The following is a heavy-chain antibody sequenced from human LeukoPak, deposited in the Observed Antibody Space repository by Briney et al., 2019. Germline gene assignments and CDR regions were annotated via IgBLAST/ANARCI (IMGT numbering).Heavy chain of an antibody. CDR2: IYYSGST. CDR1: GGSISSYY. J-gene: IGHJ6*02. Sequence: PSETLSLTCTVSGGSISSYYWSWIRQPPGKGLEWIGYIYYSGSTNYNPSLKSRVTISVDTSKNQFSLKLSSVTAADTAVYYCARDPVAGRYGMDVWGQGTTVTVSS. CDR3: ARDPVAGRYGMDV. D-gene: IGHD6-19*01. V-gene: IGHV4-59*01.